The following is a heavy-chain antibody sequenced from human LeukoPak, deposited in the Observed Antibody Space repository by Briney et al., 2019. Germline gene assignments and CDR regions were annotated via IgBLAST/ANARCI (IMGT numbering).Heavy chain of an antibody. CDR3: ARHLLLGGWSVPPDY. Sequence: SEPLSLTCTVSGGSISGNYWSWIRQSAGKGLEWIGRIYSSGTTSYNPYLKSRVLMSVDMSKNQFSLNLTSVIAADTAVYYCARHLLLGGWSVPPDYWGQGALVTVSS. CDR2: IYSSGTT. J-gene: IGHJ4*02. D-gene: IGHD6-19*01. V-gene: IGHV4-4*07. CDR1: GGSISGNY.